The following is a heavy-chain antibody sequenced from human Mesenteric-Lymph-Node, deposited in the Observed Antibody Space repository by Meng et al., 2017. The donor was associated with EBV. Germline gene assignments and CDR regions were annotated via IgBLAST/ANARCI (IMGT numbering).Heavy chain of an antibody. V-gene: IGHV3-21*01. CDR3: ARIAVAENWFDP. CDR1: GFTFSSYS. CDR2: ISSSSSYI. J-gene: IGHJ5*02. D-gene: IGHD6-19*01. Sequence: EVQLVESGGXLVKPGGSXRLSCAASGFTFSSYSMNWVRQAPGKGLEWVSSISSSSSYIYYADSVKGRFTISRDNAKNSLYLQMNSLRAEDTAVYYCARIAVAENWFDPWGQGTLVTVSS.